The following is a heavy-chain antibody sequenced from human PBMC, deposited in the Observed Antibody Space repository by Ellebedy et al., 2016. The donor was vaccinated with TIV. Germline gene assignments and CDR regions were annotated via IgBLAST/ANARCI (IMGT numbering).Heavy chain of an antibody. Sequence: MPSETLSLTCTVSGGSISSNYWDWIRQPPGKGLEWIGYIYNSVITNYNPSLKSRVTMSVDTSKRQLSLKLRSVTAADTAVYYCARVHDDGYYYYGMDVWGQGTTVTVSS. V-gene: IGHV4-59*08. CDR2: IYNSVIT. J-gene: IGHJ6*02. D-gene: IGHD1-1*01. CDR1: GGSISSNY. CDR3: ARVHDDGYYYYGMDV.